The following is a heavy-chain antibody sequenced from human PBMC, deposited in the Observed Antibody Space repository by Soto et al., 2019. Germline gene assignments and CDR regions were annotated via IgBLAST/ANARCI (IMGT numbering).Heavy chain of an antibody. D-gene: IGHD6-6*01. CDR3: GRVKIEARTGAYGMDV. CDR2: IYTSGST. CDR1: GGSISSYY. V-gene: IGHV4-4*07. Sequence: SETLSLTCPVSGGSISSYYWSWIRQPAGKGLELIGRIYTSGSTNYNPSLKSRVSMSVDTSKNQFSLKLSSVTAADTAVYYCGRVKIEARTGAYGMDVWGQGTTVTVSS. J-gene: IGHJ6*02.